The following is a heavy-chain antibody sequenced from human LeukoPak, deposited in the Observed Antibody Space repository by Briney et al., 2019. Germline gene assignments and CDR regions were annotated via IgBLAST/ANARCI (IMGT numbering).Heavy chain of an antibody. CDR3: GRVAMSGIGSDDF. D-gene: IGHD1-26*01. J-gene: IGHJ4*02. Sequence: ASVKVSCKASGYTFTCYYVHWVRQAPGQGLEGMGWINPYSGDTNYAQKFQGRVTMTRDTAISTAYMELSSLKSDDTAVYYCGRVAMSGIGSDDFWGQGTLVTASS. CDR1: GYTFTCYY. CDR2: INPYSGDT. V-gene: IGHV1-2*02.